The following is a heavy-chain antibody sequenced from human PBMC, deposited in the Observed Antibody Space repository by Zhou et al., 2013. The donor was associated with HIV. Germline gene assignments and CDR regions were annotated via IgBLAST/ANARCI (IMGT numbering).Heavy chain of an antibody. J-gene: IGHJ3*02. CDR3: NRGMQRWVNDAFDI. CDR1: GYAFTSYY. V-gene: IGHV1-46*03. Sequence: VQLVQSGAEMKKPGASVNISCKASGYAFTSYYIHWVRQAPGQGLEWMGLINPGIGSTYYAEKFQGRVTMTRDTSTNTVNMQLGTLTSEDTAVYYCNRGMQRWVNDAFDIWGQGTMVTVSS. D-gene: IGHD6-25*01. CDR2: INPGIGST.